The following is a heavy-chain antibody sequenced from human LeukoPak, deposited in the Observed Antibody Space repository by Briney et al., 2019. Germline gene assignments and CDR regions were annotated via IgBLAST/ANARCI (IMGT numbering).Heavy chain of an antibody. J-gene: IGHJ4*02. CDR2: ITGSGGST. D-gene: IGHD4-17*01. Sequence: PGGSLRLSCAASGFTFSSYAMSWVRQAPGKGLEWVSAITGSGGSTYYADSLKGRFTISRDNAKNSLYLQMNSLRVEDTAVYYCAREHPEAYGDYAKLYFDYWGQGTLVTVSS. CDR1: GFTFSSYA. CDR3: AREHPEAYGDYAKLYFDY. V-gene: IGHV3-23*01.